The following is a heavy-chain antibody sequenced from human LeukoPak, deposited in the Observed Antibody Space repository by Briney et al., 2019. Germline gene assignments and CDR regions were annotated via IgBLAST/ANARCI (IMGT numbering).Heavy chain of an antibody. D-gene: IGHD3-10*01. J-gene: IGHJ6*03. Sequence: SQTLSLTCSVSGGSISSGRYYWSWIRQPAGKGLEWIGRIYTSGSTNYNPSLKSRVTISVDTSKNQFSLKLSSVTAADTAVYYCARSPLLYYYGSGSYYLATGLQKTGYYYYYMDVWGKGTTVTVSS. CDR2: IYTSGST. V-gene: IGHV4-61*02. CDR1: GGSISSGRYY. CDR3: ARSPLLYYYGSGSYYLATGLQKTGYYYYYMDV.